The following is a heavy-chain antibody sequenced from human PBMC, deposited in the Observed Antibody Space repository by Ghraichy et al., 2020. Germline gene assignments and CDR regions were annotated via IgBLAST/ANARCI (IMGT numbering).Heavy chain of an antibody. CDR2: IYYSGST. J-gene: IGHJ4*02. Sequence: SETLSLTCTVSGGSISSYYWSWIRQPPGKGLEWIGYIYYSGSTNYNPSLKSRVTISVDTSKNQFSLKLSSVTAADTAVYYCARNSGSYSADYGYWGQGTLVTVSS. CDR3: ARNSGSYSADYGY. CDR1: GGSISSYY. D-gene: IGHD1-26*01. V-gene: IGHV4-59*01.